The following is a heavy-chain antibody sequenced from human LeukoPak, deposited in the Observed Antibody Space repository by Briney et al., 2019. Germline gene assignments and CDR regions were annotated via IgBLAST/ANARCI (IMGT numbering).Heavy chain of an antibody. CDR2: ISAYNGNT. V-gene: IGHV1-18*01. J-gene: IGHJ4*02. Sequence: ASVKVSCKASGYTFTSYGISWVRQAPGRGLEWMGWISAYNGNTNYAQKLQGRVTMTTDTSTSTAYMELRSLRSDDTAVYYCARAVLSYYYDSSGYSGVDYWGQGTLVTVSS. D-gene: IGHD3-22*01. CDR1: GYTFTSYG. CDR3: ARAVLSYYYDSSGYSGVDY.